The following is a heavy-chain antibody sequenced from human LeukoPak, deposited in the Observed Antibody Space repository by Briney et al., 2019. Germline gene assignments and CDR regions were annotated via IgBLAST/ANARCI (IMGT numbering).Heavy chain of an antibody. CDR1: GYSISSGYY. CDR3: ARVHSSGPVDY. D-gene: IGHD3-22*01. J-gene: IGHJ4*02. CDR2: MFHSGNT. V-gene: IGHV4-38-2*02. Sequence: SETLSLTCTVSGYSISSGYYWGWIRQPPGQGLEWIGSMFHSGNTYYNPSLKSRVTISVDTSKNQFSLKLSSVTAADTAVYYCARVHSSGPVDYWGQGTLVTVSS.